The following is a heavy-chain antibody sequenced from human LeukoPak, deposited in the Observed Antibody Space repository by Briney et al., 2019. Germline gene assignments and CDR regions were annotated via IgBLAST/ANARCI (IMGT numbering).Heavy chain of an antibody. J-gene: IGHJ4*02. CDR3: ARGEQGYYDSFLY. CDR2: IYHSGST. D-gene: IGHD3-22*01. Sequence: PSETLSLTCAVSGYSISSGYYWGWIRQPPGKGLEWIGSIYHSGSTYYNPSLKSRVTISVDTSKNQFSLKLSSVTAADTAVYYCARGEQGYYDSFLYWGQGTLVTVSP. CDR1: GYSISSGYY. V-gene: IGHV4-38-2*01.